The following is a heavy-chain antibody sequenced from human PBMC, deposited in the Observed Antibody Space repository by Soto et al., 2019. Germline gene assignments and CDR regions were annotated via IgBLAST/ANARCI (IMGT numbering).Heavy chain of an antibody. CDR2: IDWDDDK. CDR3: ARIRAYYYDSSGTYGGDRYYYYYGMDV. Sequence: SGPTLVNPTQTLTLTCTFSGFSLSTSGMCVSWIRQPPGKALEWLALIDWDDDKYYSTSLKTRLTISKDTSKNQVVLTMTNMDPVDTATYYCARIRAYYYDSSGTYGGDRYYYYYGMDVWGQGTTVTVSS. D-gene: IGHD3-22*01. J-gene: IGHJ6*02. CDR1: GFSLSTSGMC. V-gene: IGHV2-70*01.